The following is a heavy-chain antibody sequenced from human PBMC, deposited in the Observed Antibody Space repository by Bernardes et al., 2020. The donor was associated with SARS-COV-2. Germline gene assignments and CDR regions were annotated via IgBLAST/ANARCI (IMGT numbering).Heavy chain of an antibody. J-gene: IGHJ4*02. D-gene: IGHD5-12*01. Sequence: GSLRLSCAASEFSLRSSTMNWVRQAPGMGLEWVSSIGRSGEHIFYADSVQGRFTLSRDDAKNVLFLQMNSLRVDDTAIYYCASEVLPFGGFDFGGQGTLVTVSS. V-gene: IGHV3-21*01. CDR3: ASEVLPFGGFDF. CDR2: IGRSGEHI. CDR1: EFSLRSST.